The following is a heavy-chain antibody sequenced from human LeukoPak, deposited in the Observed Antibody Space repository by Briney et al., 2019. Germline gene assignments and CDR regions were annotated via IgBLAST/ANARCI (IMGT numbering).Heavy chain of an antibody. CDR1: GFTFSSYG. V-gene: IGHV3-23*01. CDR3: ASQEGYDGKYYFDY. Sequence: GGSLRLSCAASGFTFSSYGMSWVRQAPGKGLEWVSAISGSGGSTYYADSVKGRFTISRDNSKNTLYLQMNSLRAEDTAVYYCASQEGYDGKYYFDYWGQGTLVTVSS. J-gene: IGHJ4*02. D-gene: IGHD5-12*01. CDR2: ISGSGGST.